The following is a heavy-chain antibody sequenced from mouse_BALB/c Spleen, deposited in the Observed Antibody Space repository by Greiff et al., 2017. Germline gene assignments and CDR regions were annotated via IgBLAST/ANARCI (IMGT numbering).Heavy chain of an antibody. J-gene: IGHJ4*01. CDR3: ARGPGVYGNYFAMDD. V-gene: IGHV2-9*02. D-gene: IGHD2-1*01. CDR1: GFSLTSYG. Sequence: QVQLKESGPGLVAPSQSLSITCTVSGFSLTSYGVHWVRQPPGKGLEWLGVIWAGGSTNYNSALMSRLSISKDNSKSQVFLKMNSLQTDDTAMYYCARGPGVYGNYFAMDDWGQGTSVTVSS. CDR2: IWAGGST.